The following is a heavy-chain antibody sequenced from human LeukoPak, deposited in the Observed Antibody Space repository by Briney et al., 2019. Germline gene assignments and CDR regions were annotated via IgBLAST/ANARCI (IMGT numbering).Heavy chain of an antibody. CDR3: ARGGFYCGGDCYVDY. D-gene: IGHD2-21*02. CDR1: GGSFSPYY. Sequence: SETLSLTCAVYGGSFSPYYWSWIRHPPGKGLEWIGGINHSGSTNYNPSLKSRVTISVDTSKNPFSLKLSSVTAADTAVYYCARGGFYCGGDCYVDYWGQGTLVTVSS. CDR2: INHSGST. V-gene: IGHV4-34*01. J-gene: IGHJ4*02.